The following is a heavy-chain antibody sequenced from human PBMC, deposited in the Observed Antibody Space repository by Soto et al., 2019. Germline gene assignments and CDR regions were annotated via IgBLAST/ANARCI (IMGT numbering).Heavy chain of an antibody. CDR1: GDSIRSYC. V-gene: IGHV4-59*07. D-gene: IGHD3-3*01. CDR2: FYNSGST. Sequence: SDTLSLTRSFSGDSIRSYCWNWITQTADGGLGGNVSFYNSGSTNYNHSLNGRVTMSSDTPKNHVSLRLTYVTAADTAIYYCAKADFWSGFYAFELWGQGLLVTVS. J-gene: IGHJ4*02. CDR3: AKADFWSGFYAFEL.